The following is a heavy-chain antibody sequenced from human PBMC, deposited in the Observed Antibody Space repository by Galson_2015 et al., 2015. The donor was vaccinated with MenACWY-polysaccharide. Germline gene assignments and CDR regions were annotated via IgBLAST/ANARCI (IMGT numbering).Heavy chain of an antibody. CDR2: ISPHSGAT. J-gene: IGHJ4*02. CDR3: ARERGAGGTYFNY. CDR1: GYTFTGYY. V-gene: IGHV1-2*06. Sequence: SVKVSCKASGYTFTGYYIHWVRQAPGQGLEWMGRISPHSGATNCAQSFQGRVTMTRDTSISTAYMELSRLSSDDTAVYYCARERGAGGTYFNYWGQGTLVAVSS.